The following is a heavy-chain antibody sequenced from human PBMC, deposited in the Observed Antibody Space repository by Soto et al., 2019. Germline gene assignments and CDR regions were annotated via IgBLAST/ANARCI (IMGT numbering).Heavy chain of an antibody. CDR3: ARDRGCSGGICYRDLGY. V-gene: IGHV3-48*01. J-gene: IGHJ4*02. Sequence: GGSLRLSCAASGFTFSSFHMNWVRQAPGRGLEWVAYITSSSDTIYYADSVKGRFTISRDNAKNSLYLHMNSLSAEDTAVYYCARDRGCSGGICYRDLGYWGQGTLVTVSS. D-gene: IGHD2-15*01. CDR2: ITSSSDTI. CDR1: GFTFSSFH.